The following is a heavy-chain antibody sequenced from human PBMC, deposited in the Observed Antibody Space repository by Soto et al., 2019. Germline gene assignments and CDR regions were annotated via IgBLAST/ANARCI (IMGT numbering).Heavy chain of an antibody. V-gene: IGHV4-31*03. CDR1: GASIITDGYY. Sequence: SGTLYLTCTVSGASIITDGYYWSWIRQHPGKGLEWLGYIHYSGVATYSPSYNPSLQSRIAISVDISKSLFSLKLRSVTAADTAVYYCARVGMVGTVLGSWFDPWGQGALVTVSS. D-gene: IGHD6-19*01. CDR3: ARVGMVGTVLGSWFDP. J-gene: IGHJ5*02. CDR2: IHYSGVATYSP.